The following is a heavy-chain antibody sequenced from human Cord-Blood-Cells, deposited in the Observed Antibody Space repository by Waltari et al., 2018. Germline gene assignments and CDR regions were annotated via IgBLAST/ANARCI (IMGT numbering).Heavy chain of an antibody. Sequence: QVQVVESGGGVVQPGRSLKLSCAGPACTFSCYAMDCLSQAPGKGLEWVAVISYDGSNKYYADSVKGRFTISRDNSKNTLYLQMNSLRAEDTAVYYCANSGYSSSWPFDYWGQGTLVTVSS. D-gene: IGHD6-13*01. CDR3: ANSGYSSSWPFDY. J-gene: IGHJ4*02. V-gene: IGHV3-30-3*01. CDR2: ISYDGSNK. CDR1: ACTFSCYA.